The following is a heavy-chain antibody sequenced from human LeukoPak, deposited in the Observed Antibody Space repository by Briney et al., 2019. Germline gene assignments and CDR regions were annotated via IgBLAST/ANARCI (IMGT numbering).Heavy chain of an antibody. CDR2: INPNSGGT. J-gene: IGHJ5*02. V-gene: IGHV1-2*02. D-gene: IGHD1-1*01. CDR3: ARDPGNWNDREGWFDP. Sequence: ASVKVSCKASGYTFINNWMHWVRQAPGQGLEWMGWINPNSGGTNYAQKFQGRVTMTRDTSISTAYMELSRLRSDDTAVYYCARDPGNWNDREGWFDPWGQGTLVTVSS. CDR1: GYTFINNW.